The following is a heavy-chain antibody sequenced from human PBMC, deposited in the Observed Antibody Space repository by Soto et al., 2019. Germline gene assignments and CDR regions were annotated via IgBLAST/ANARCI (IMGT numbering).Heavy chain of an antibody. Sequence: ASVKVSCKASGGTFSSYAISWVRQAPGQGLEWMGGIIPIFGTANYAQKFQGGVTITADESTSTAYMELSSLRSEDTAVYYCARHPPAVYYYGMDVWGQGTTVTVSS. J-gene: IGHJ6*02. CDR1: GGTFSSYA. CDR3: ARHPPAVYYYGMDV. CDR2: IIPIFGTA. V-gene: IGHV1-69*13.